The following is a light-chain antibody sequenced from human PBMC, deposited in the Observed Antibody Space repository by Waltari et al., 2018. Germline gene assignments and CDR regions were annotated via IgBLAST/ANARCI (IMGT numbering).Light chain of an antibody. CDR1: QTINNW. J-gene: IGKJ1*01. V-gene: IGKV1-5*03. Sequence: DIQMTQSPSTLSASVGDRVTITCRASQTINNWLAWYQQKPGKAPQLLIQRASVLQSGVPSRFIGSGSGTDFTLTISSLQADDFATYYCLQDYDYPRTFGQGTRVERK. CDR3: LQDYDYPRT. CDR2: RAS.